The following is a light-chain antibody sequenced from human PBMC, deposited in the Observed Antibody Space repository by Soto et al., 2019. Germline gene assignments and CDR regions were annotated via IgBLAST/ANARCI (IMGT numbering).Light chain of an antibody. V-gene: IGKV1-39*01. J-gene: IGKJ1*01. CDR3: QQSYSTPQT. CDR1: QSISSY. Sequence: DIHVTHSPASLGASVGDRVTITCRASQSISSYLNWYQQKPGKAPKLLIYAASSLQSGVPSRFSGSGSGTDFTLTISSLQPEDFATYYCQQSYSTPQTFGQGTKVDIK. CDR2: AAS.